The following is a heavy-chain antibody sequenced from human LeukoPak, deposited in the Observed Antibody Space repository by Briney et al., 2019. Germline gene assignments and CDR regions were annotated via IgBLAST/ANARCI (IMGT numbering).Heavy chain of an antibody. CDR1: GGSISSYY. CDR3: ARLTLVTGVEFIYGLDV. D-gene: IGHD3-10*01. J-gene: IGHJ6*02. CDR2: IYYSGST. Sequence: PSETLSLTCTVSGGSISSYYWSWIRQPPGKGLEWIGYIYYSGSTNYNPSLKSRVTISVDTSKNQFSLKLSSVTAADTAVYYCARLTLVTGVEFIYGLDVWGQGTTVTVSS. V-gene: IGHV4-59*01.